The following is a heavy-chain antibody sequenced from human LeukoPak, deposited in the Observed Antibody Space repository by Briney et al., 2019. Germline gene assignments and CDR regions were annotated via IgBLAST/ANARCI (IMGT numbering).Heavy chain of an antibody. CDR3: ARDIQQGGQQLVSAADY. J-gene: IGHJ4*02. Sequence: GGSLRLSCAASGFTFSSCTMHWVRQAPGKGLEWVAAISYDGSSKYYADSVKGRFTISRDNSKNTLCLQMNSLRAEDTAVYYCARDIQQGGQQLVSAADYWGQGTLVTVSS. D-gene: IGHD6-13*01. V-gene: IGHV3-30-3*01. CDR2: ISYDGSSK. CDR1: GFTFSSCT.